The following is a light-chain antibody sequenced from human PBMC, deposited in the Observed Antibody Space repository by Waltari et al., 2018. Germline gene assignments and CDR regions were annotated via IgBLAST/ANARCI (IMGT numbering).Light chain of an antibody. CDR2: DND. CDR1: SSNIGRSF. CDR3: GTWDTSLNTWV. J-gene: IGLJ3*02. V-gene: IGLV1-51*01. Sequence: QSVLTQPPSVSAAPGQTVTISCSGTSSNIGRSFVSWYQQFPGTAPKLLIHDNDERPSGIPDRFSGSKSGTSATLGITGLQTGDEADYYCGTWDTSLNTWVFGGGTKLTVL.